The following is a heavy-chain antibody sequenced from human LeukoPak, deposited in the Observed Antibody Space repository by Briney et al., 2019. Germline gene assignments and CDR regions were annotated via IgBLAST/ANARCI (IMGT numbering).Heavy chain of an antibody. V-gene: IGHV3-23*01. CDR2: ISGSGGST. Sequence: GGSLRLSCAASGFTFSSYAMSWVRQAPGKGLEWVSAISGSGGSTYYADSVKGRFTISRDNSKNTLYLQMNSLRAEDAAVYYCAKDPSAFKVPAAADYWGQGTLVTVSS. D-gene: IGHD2-2*01. CDR3: AKDPSAFKVPAAADY. CDR1: GFTFSSYA. J-gene: IGHJ4*02.